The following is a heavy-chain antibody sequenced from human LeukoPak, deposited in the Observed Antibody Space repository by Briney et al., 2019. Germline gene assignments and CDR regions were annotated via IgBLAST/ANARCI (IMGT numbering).Heavy chain of an antibody. CDR2: MNPNSGNT. Sequence: ASVNVSCKASGYTFTSYDINWVRQATGQGLEWMGWMNPNSGNTGYAQKFQGRVTMTRNTSISTAYMELSSLRSDDTAVYYCARGLRERAAGRGKTYYYYYYMDVWGKGTTVTVSS. V-gene: IGHV1-8*01. CDR1: GYTFTSYD. CDR3: ARGLRERAAGRGKTYYYYYYMDV. J-gene: IGHJ6*03. D-gene: IGHD6-13*01.